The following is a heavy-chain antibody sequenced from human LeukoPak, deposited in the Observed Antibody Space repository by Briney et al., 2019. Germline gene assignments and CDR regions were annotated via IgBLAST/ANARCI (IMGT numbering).Heavy chain of an antibody. V-gene: IGHV4-59*01. CDR2: IYYSGST. D-gene: IGHD5-18*01. J-gene: IGHJ4*02. Sequence: SETLSLTCTVSGGSISSYYWSWIRQPPGKGLEWIGYIYYSGSTNYNPSLKSRVTISVDTSKNQFSLKLSSVTAADTAVYYCARGRRGYSYGYNYWGQGTLVTVSS. CDR3: ARGRRGYSYGYNY. CDR1: GGSISSYY.